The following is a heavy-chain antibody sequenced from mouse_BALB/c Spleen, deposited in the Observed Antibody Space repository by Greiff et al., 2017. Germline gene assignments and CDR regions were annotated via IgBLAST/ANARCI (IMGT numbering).Heavy chain of an antibody. CDR3: ARAGTGFAY. J-gene: IGHJ3*01. D-gene: IGHD4-1*01. Sequence: VNVVESGAELARPGASVKMSCKASGYTFTSYTMHWVKQRPGQGLEWIGYINPSSGYTNYNQKFKDKATLTADKSSSTAYMQLSSLTSEDSAVYYCARAGTGFAYWGQGTLVTVSA. CDR1: GYTFTSYT. V-gene: IGHV1-4*01. CDR2: INPSSGYT.